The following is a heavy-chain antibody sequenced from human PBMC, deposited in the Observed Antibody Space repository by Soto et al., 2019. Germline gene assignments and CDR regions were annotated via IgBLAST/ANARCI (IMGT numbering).Heavy chain of an antibody. CDR3: ARAGAPGGYSYGHGYYYFDY. CDR2: INSDGSST. V-gene: IGHV3-74*01. Sequence: PGGSLRLSCTASGFTFSSYWMHWVRQAPGKGLVWVSRINSDGSSTSYADSVKGRFTISRDNAKNTLYLQMNSLRAEDTAVYYCARAGAPGGYSYGHGYYYFDYWGQGTLVTVS. J-gene: IGHJ4*02. D-gene: IGHD5-18*01. CDR1: GFTFSSYW.